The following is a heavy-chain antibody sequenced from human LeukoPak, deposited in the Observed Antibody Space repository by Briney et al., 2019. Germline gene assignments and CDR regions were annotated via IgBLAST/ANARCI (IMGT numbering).Heavy chain of an antibody. CDR3: ARVIGKRITMVRGAPRYFDY. D-gene: IGHD3-10*01. CDR1: GGSISSYY. CDR2: IYYSGST. J-gene: IGHJ4*02. V-gene: IGHV4-59*08. Sequence: SETLSLTCTVSGGSISSYYWSWIRQPPGKGLEWIGYIYYSGSTYYNPSLKSRVTISVDTSKNQFSLKLSSVTAADTAVYYCARVIGKRITMVRGAPRYFDYWGQGTLVTVSS.